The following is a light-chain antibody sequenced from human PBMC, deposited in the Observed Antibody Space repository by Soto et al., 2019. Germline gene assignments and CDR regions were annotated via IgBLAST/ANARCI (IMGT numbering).Light chain of an antibody. CDR3: NRYINWPXTWT. Sequence: IVITQSPATLSVSPGEGATLSCRASQSVDNNVAWYQQRAGQAPRLLIYGSSTRATGIPARFSGGGSGTELTIPISSLKSEDFAVYYRNRYINWPXTWTCRQWSKV. V-gene: IGKV3-15*01. CDR2: GSS. J-gene: IGKJ1*01. CDR1: QSVDNN.